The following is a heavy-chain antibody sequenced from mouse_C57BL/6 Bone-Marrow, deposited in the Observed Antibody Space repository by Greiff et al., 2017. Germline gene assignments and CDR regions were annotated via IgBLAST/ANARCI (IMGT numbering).Heavy chain of an antibody. J-gene: IGHJ2*01. V-gene: IGHV5-4*03. CDR3: ARVTIVRVDY. CDR1: GFTFSSYA. CDR2: ISDGGSYT. D-gene: IGHD2-12*01. Sequence: EVKLMESGGGLVKPGGSLKLSCAASGFTFSSYAMSWVRQTPEKRLEWVATISDGGSYTYYPDNVKGRFTISRDNAKNNLYLQMSHLKSEDTAMYYCARVTIVRVDYWGQGTTLTVSS.